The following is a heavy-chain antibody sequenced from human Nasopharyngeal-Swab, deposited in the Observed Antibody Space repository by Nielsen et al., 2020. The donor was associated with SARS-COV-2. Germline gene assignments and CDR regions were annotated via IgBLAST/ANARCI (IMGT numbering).Heavy chain of an antibody. Sequence: GESLKISCAASGFTFSSYDMHWVRQAPGKGLEWVSAIGTAGDTYYPGSVKGRFTISRENAKNSLYLQMNSLRAGDTAVYYCARALSDDTGWAFDIWGQGTMVTVSS. V-gene: IGHV3-13*01. CDR1: GFTFSSYD. D-gene: IGHD5-18*01. CDR2: IGTAGDT. J-gene: IGHJ3*02. CDR3: ARALSDDTGWAFDI.